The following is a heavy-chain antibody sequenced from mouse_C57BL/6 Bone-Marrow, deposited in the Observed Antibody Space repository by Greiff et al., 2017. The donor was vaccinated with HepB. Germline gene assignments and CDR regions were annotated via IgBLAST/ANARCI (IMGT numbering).Heavy chain of an antibody. CDR3: ARTIITTVVAPDY. Sequence: VQLQQPGAELVKPGASVKLSCKASGYTFTSYWMHWVKQRPGRGLEWIGRIDPNSGGTKYNEKFKSKATLTVDKPSSTAYMQLSSLTSEDSAVYFCARTIITTVVAPDYWGQGTTLTVSS. D-gene: IGHD1-1*01. CDR1: GYTFTSYW. V-gene: IGHV1-62-3*01. J-gene: IGHJ2*01. CDR2: IDPNSGGT.